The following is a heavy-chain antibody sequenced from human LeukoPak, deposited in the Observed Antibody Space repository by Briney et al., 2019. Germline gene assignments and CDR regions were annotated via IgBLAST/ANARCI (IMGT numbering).Heavy chain of an antibody. CDR1: GVTVSSNY. D-gene: IGHD4-17*01. V-gene: IGHV3-53*01. CDR2: IYSGGST. CDR3: AKDPNGDYIGAFDM. Sequence: GGSLRLSCAASGVTVSSNYMSWVRQAPGKGLEWVSVIYSGGSTYYADSVKGRFTISRDNSKNTLYLQMNSLRAEDTALYHCAKDPNGDYIGAFDMWGQGTMVTVSS. J-gene: IGHJ3*02.